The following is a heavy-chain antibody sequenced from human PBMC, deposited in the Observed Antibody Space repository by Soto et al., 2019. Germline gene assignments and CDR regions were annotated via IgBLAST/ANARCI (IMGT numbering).Heavy chain of an antibody. CDR1: GCPISCGG. V-gene: IGHV3-74*03. CDR3: VSDVFEVAHF. CDR2: MCYDRTAL. D-gene: IGHD3-3*01. Sequence: PXVSLQLSCAASGCPISCGGLHWVRLLPGKGLGWVSRMCYDRTALTYADSVQGRFTVSRDNAKKMLYLQMNGLRADDTDVYYCVSDVFEVAHFWGQGTLVTVSS. J-gene: IGHJ4*02.